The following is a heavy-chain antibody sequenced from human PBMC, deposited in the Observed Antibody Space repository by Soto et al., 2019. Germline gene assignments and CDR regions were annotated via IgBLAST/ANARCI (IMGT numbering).Heavy chain of an antibody. J-gene: IGHJ4*02. V-gene: IGHV4-4*02. Sequence: SETLSLTCAVSGGSISTTNWWTWVRQPPGKGLEWIGEIYHRGATNSNPSLESRVTMSIDKSKNQFSLKLSSLTAADTAFYYCARRDYYDSTGYMNYWGQGALVTVS. CDR1: GGSISTTNW. CDR2: IYHRGAT. CDR3: ARRDYYDSTGYMNY. D-gene: IGHD3-22*01.